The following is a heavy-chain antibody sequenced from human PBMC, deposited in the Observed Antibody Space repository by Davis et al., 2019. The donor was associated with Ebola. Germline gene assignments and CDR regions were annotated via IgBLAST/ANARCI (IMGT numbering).Heavy chain of an antibody. CDR3: ARGVLWFAHDAFDI. D-gene: IGHD3-10*01. CDR2: VSSGSGSVTK. J-gene: IGHJ3*02. V-gene: IGHV3-48*02. Sequence: PGGSLRLSCTASGFTLSSYRMNWVRQAPGKGLEWVSNVSSGSGSVTKYYADSVRGRFTISRDSGQNSLYLQMNSLRDEDTAVYYCARGVLWFAHDAFDIWGQGTMVTVSS. CDR1: GFTLSSYR.